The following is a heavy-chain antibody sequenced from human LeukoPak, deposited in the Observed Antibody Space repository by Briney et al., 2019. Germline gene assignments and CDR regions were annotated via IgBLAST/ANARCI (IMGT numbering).Heavy chain of an antibody. J-gene: IGHJ5*02. Sequence: SETLSLTCTVSGGSISSSSYYWGWIRQPPGKGLEWIGSIYYSGSTYYNPSLKSRVTISVDTSKNQFSLKLSSVTAAGTAVYYCARGSSSYYRFDPWGQGTLVTVSS. D-gene: IGHD6-13*01. CDR2: IYYSGST. V-gene: IGHV4-39*01. CDR3: ARGSSSYYRFDP. CDR1: GGSISSSSYY.